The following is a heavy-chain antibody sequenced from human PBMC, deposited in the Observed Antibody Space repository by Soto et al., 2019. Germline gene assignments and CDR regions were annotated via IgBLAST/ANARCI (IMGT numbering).Heavy chain of an antibody. CDR3: ARVSGDKAPFDY. CDR1: GGSFSGYY. V-gene: IGHV4-34*01. CDR2: INHSGST. D-gene: IGHD4-17*01. Sequence: SETLSLTCAVYGGSFSGYYWSWSRQPPGKGLEWIGEINHSGSTNYNPSLKSRVTISVDTSKNQFSLKLSSVTAADTAVYYCARVSGDKAPFDYWGQGTLVTVSS. J-gene: IGHJ4*02.